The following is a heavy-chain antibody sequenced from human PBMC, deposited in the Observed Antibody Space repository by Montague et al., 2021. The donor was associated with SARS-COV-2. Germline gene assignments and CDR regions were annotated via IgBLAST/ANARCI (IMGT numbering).Heavy chain of an antibody. CDR2: IYYSGST. V-gene: IGHV4-39*06. CDR1: GGSISSSSHY. Sequence: SETLSLTCTVSGGSISSSSHYWGWIRQPPGRGLEWVGSIYYSGSTYYNPSLKSRVTISVDTSKNQFPLKLSSVTAADTAVYYCARDQGYNWNYYYYYGMDVWGQGTTVTVSS. D-gene: IGHD1-20*01. J-gene: IGHJ6*02. CDR3: ARDQGYNWNYYYYYGMDV.